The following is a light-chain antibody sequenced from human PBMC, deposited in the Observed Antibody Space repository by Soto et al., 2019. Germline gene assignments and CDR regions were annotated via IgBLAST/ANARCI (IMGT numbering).Light chain of an antibody. Sequence: QSALTQPASVSGSPGQSITISCTGTSSDVGGYNYVSWYQQHPGKAPKLMIYDVSNRSSGFSNRFSGSKSGNTASLTISGLQAEDEADYYCSSYTSSSTVVFGGGTKVTVL. J-gene: IGLJ2*01. CDR3: SSYTSSSTVV. V-gene: IGLV2-14*01. CDR1: SSDVGGYNY. CDR2: DVS.